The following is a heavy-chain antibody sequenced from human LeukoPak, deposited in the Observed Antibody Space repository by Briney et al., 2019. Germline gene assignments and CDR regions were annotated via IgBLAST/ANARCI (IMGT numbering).Heavy chain of an antibody. V-gene: IGHV3-74*01. D-gene: IGHD5-12*01. CDR1: GFTFRGYW. CDR2: LHSDGSNT. Sequence: PVGSLRLSCAASGFTFRGYWMHWGRDASGKGLVWVSRLHSDGSNTAYADSVKGGFTISRDNAKNTLYLQMNSLRDEDTAVYYCAKSYNGYESKPDYWGQGTLVTVSS. CDR3: AKSYNGYESKPDY. J-gene: IGHJ4*02.